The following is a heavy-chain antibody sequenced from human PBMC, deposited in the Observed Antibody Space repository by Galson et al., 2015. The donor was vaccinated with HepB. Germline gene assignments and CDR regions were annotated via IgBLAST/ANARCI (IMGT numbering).Heavy chain of an antibody. J-gene: IGHJ3*02. CDR3: ARAGVDIVVVPAAMPLVWVYSGGKNAFDI. V-gene: IGHV1-2*02. Sequence: SVKVSRKASGYTFTGYYMHWVRQAPGQGLEWMGWINPNSGGTNYAQKFQGRVTMTRDTSISTAYMELSRLRSDDTAVYYCARAGVDIVVVPAAMPLVWVYSGGKNAFDIWGQGTMVTVSS. D-gene: IGHD2-2*03. CDR2: INPNSGGT. CDR1: GYTFTGYY.